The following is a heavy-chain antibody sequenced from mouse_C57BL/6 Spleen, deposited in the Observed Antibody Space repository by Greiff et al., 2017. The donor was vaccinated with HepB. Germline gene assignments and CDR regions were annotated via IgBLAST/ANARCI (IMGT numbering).Heavy chain of an antibody. CDR3: ARGHYYGSSYNFDY. J-gene: IGHJ2*01. CDR2: ISSGSSTI. V-gene: IGHV5-17*01. CDR1: GFTFSDYG. D-gene: IGHD1-1*01. Sequence: EVKLVESGGGLVKPGGSLKLSCAASGFTFSDYGVHWVRQAPEKGLEWVAYISSGSSTIYYADTVKGRFTISRDNAKNTLFLQMTSLRSEDTAMYYCARGHYYGSSYNFDYWGQGTTLTVSS.